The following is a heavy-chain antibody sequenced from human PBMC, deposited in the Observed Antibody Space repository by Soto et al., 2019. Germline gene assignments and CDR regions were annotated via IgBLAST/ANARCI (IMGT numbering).Heavy chain of an antibody. CDR2: VYWDDDR. CDR3: AQVDY. Sequence: QITLKESGPTLVKPTQTLTLTCTLSGFSLSTTPVGVAWIRQPPGKALEWLALVYWDDDRRYITSLKNRLTITKDTSGGKVVVTKTNMDPVDTATYYWAQVDYWGPAILVTVSS. J-gene: IGHJ4*02. V-gene: IGHV2-5*02. CDR1: GFSLSTTPVG.